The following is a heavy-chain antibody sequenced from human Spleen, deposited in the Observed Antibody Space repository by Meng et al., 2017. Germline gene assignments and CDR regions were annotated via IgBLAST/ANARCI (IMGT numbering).Heavy chain of an antibody. J-gene: IGHJ6*02. CDR1: GFTFSNYW. CDR2: IKQDGSEK. D-gene: IGHD6-19*01. CDR3: AVRLKPYSSAWWGRHPGGMDV. V-gene: IGHV3-7*01. Sequence: GESLKISCAASGFTFSNYWMSWVRQAPGKGLHWVANIKQDGSEKYYVDSVKGRFTISRDNAKNSLNLQMNSLRAEDTAVYYCAVRLKPYSSAWWGRHPGGMDVWGRGTTVTVSS.